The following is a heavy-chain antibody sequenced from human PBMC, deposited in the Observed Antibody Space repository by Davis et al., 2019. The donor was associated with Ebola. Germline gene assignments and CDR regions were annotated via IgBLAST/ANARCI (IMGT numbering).Heavy chain of an antibody. V-gene: IGHV1-2*06. CDR1: GYTFTGYY. Sequence: ASVKVSCKASGYTFTGYYMHWVRQAPGQGLEWMGRINPNGGGTTYAQKFQGRVTMTRDTSISTAYMELSRLRSDDTAVYYCARYATGYSYGTYYYYGMDVWGKGTTVTVSS. CDR3: ARYATGYSYGTYYYYGMDV. J-gene: IGHJ6*04. D-gene: IGHD5-18*01. CDR2: INPNGGGT.